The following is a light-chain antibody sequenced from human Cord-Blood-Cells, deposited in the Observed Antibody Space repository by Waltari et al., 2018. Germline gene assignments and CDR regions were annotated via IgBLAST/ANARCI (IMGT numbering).Light chain of an antibody. CDR1: QSVSRSY. CDR3: QQYGSSPRT. V-gene: IGKV3-20*01. Sequence: RASQSVSRSYLAWYQQKPGQAPRLLLYGASSRGTGIPDRFSGSGSGTDFTLTISRLEPEDFAVDYCQQYGSSPRTFGQGTKVEIK. J-gene: IGKJ1*01. CDR2: GAS.